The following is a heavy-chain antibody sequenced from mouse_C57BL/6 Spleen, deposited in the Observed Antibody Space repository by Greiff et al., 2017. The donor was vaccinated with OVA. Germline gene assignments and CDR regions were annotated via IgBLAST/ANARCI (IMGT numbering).Heavy chain of an antibody. CDR2: IRNKANGYTT. CDR1: GFTFTDYY. J-gene: IGHJ2*01. Sequence: EVKVVESGGGLVQPGGSLSLSCAASGFTFTDYYMSWVRQPPGKALEWLGFIRNKANGYTTEYSASVKGRFTISRDNSLSILYLQMNALRAEDSATYYCARNWDVDYWGQGTTLTVSS. CDR3: ARNWDVDY. D-gene: IGHD4-1*01. V-gene: IGHV7-3*01.